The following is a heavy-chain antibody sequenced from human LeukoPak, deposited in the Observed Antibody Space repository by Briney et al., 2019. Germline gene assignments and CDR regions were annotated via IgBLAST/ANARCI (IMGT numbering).Heavy chain of an antibody. D-gene: IGHD4-17*01. Sequence: GASLKVSCKASGYTFTSYGISWVRQAPGQGLEWMEWISAYNGNTNYAQKLQGRVTMTTDTSTRTAYMELRSLRSDGTAVYYFARVNVLLRCCGLNGWFDPCGQGTLVTVSS. CDR3: ARVNVLLRCCGLNGWFDP. J-gene: IGHJ5*02. V-gene: IGHV1-18*01. CDR1: GYTFTSYG. CDR2: ISAYNGNT.